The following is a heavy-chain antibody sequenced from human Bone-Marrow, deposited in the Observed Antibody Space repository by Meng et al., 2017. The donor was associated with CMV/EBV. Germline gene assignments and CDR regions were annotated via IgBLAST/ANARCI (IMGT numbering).Heavy chain of an antibody. D-gene: IGHD6-19*01. CDR1: GFTFSSYS. Sequence: GGSLRLSCAASGFTFSSYSMNWVRQAPGKGLEWVSSISSSSSYIYYADSVKGRFTISRDNAKNSLYLQMNSLRAEDTAVYYCARPRIAVAGTRYYYYYYGMDVWGQGTTVTVSS. CDR3: ARPRIAVAGTRYYYYYYGMDV. V-gene: IGHV3-21*01. J-gene: IGHJ6*02. CDR2: ISSSSSYI.